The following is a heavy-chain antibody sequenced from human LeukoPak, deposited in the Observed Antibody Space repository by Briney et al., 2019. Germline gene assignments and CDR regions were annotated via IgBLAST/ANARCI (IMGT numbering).Heavy chain of an antibody. Sequence: SETLSLTCTVSGGSISTYYWSLIRQPAGKGLEWIGRIYASGNTNYNPSLKSRVTMSLDTSKNQFSLRLTSVTAADTAVYYCAREYSSPSGKNAFDVWGQGTMVTVSS. CDR3: AREYSSPSGKNAFDV. CDR2: IYASGNT. CDR1: GGSISTYY. D-gene: IGHD6-6*01. J-gene: IGHJ3*01. V-gene: IGHV4-4*07.